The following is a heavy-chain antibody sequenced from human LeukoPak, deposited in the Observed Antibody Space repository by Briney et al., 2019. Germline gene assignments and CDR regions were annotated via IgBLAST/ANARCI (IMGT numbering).Heavy chain of an antibody. V-gene: IGHV4-39*01. J-gene: IGHJ4*02. Sequence: PSETLSLTCTVSGGSISRSSYYWGWIRKPPGKRLEWIGSIYYSGSTYYSPSLKSRITISVDTSKNQFSLKMSSVTAADTALYYCTRQYSSGRGDFDYWGQGTLVTVSS. CDR3: TRQYSSGRGDFDY. CDR1: GGSISRSSYY. D-gene: IGHD6-19*01. CDR2: IYYSGST.